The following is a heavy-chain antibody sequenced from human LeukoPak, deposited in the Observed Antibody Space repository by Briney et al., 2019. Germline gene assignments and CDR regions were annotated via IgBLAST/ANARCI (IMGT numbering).Heavy chain of an antibody. D-gene: IGHD2-2*01. Sequence: GGSLRLSCAASGFTFSSYSMNWVRQAPGKGLEWVSSISSSSSYIYYADSVKGRFTISRDNAKNSLYLQMNSLRAEDTAVYYCARDHCSSTSCYVLGGYYYGMDVWGKGTTVTVSS. CDR1: GFTFSSYS. CDR3: ARDHCSSTSCYVLGGYYYGMDV. J-gene: IGHJ6*04. CDR2: ISSSSSYI. V-gene: IGHV3-21*01.